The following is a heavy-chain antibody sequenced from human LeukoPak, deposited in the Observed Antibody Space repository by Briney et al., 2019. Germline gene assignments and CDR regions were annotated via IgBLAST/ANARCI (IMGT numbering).Heavy chain of an antibody. V-gene: IGHV4-39*07. D-gene: IGHD2-2*01. CDR2: IYYSGST. Sequence: SETLSLTCTVSGGSISSSSYYRGWIRQPPGKGLEWIGSIYYSGSTYYNPSLKSRVTISVDTSKNQFSLKLSSVTAADTAVYYCASAYCSSTSCPTYYYMDVWGKGTTVTVSS. CDR3: ASAYCSSTSCPTYYYMDV. J-gene: IGHJ6*03. CDR1: GGSISSSSYY.